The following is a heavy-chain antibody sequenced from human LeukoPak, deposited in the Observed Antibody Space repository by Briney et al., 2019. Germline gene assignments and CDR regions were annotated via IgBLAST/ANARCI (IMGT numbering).Heavy chain of an antibody. Sequence: SETLSLTCTVSGGSISSSSYYWGWIRQPPGKGLEWIGEINHSGSTNYNPSLKSRVTISVDTSKNQFSLKLSSVTAADTAVYYCARRRNVPIVVVPAAIGLDPWGQGTLVTVSS. CDR3: ARRRNVPIVVVPAAIGLDP. V-gene: IGHV4-39*07. J-gene: IGHJ5*02. CDR1: GGSISSSSYY. CDR2: INHSGST. D-gene: IGHD2-2*01.